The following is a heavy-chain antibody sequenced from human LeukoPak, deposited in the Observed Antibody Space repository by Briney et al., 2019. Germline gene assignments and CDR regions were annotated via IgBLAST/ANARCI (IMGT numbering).Heavy chain of an antibody. CDR3: ARWDQIVSDAFDI. D-gene: IGHD1-26*01. V-gene: IGHV3-21*01. J-gene: IGHJ3*02. CDR2: ISSSSSYI. CDR1: GFTFSSYA. Sequence: GGSLRLSCAASGFTFSSYAMSWVRQAPGKGLEWVSSISSSSSYISYADSVKGRFTISRDNAKNSLYLQMNSLRAEDTAVYYCARWDQIVSDAFDIWGQGTMVTVSS.